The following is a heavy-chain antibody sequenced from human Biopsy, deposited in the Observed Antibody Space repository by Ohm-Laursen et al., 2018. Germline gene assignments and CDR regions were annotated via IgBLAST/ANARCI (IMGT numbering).Heavy chain of an antibody. D-gene: IGHD1-26*01. V-gene: IGHV1-69*01. CDR2: IIPIFGTA. CDR3: ARDALGGGSYRFFY. CDR1: GGSFSTYT. J-gene: IGHJ4*02. Sequence: SSLKVSCKASGGSFSTYTISWVRQAPGQGLEWMGGIIPIFGTANYAQKFQGRVTITADESTSTAYMELSSLRSDDTAVYYCARDALGGGSYRFFYWGQGSLVTVSS.